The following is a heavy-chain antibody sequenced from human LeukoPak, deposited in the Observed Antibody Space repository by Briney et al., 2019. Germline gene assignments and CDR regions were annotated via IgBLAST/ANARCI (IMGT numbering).Heavy chain of an antibody. CDR3: ARADRLHGGPYLIGP. V-gene: IGHV1-2*02. Sequence: ASVKVSCKPSGYSFTDYYMHWVRQAPGQGLEWMGWINPNSGGTSSAQKFQGRVTMTRDTSISTVYMEVSWLTSDDTAIYYCARADRLHGGPYLIGPWGLGTLVTVSS. D-gene: IGHD2-21*01. J-gene: IGHJ5*02. CDR1: GYSFTDYY. CDR2: INPNSGGT.